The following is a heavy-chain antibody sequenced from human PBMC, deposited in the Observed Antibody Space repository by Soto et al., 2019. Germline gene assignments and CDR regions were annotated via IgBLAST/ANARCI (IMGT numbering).Heavy chain of an antibody. Sequence: QVQLQESGPGLVKPSETLSLTCTVSGGSISTYYWSWIRQPAGKGLEWIGRIYTSGSTNYNPSLQNRPTMSVATSKNHFSLKLTSVTAADTAVYYCARVVGSQLLSSSYWYFDLWGRGTLVTVSP. CDR1: GGSISTYY. CDR3: ARVVGSQLLSSSYWYFDL. D-gene: IGHD2-2*01. CDR2: IYTSGST. V-gene: IGHV4-4*07. J-gene: IGHJ2*01.